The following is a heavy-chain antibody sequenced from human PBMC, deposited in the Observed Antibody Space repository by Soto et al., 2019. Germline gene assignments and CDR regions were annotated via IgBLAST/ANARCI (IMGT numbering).Heavy chain of an antibody. V-gene: IGHV4-39*01. CDR2: IYYSGST. CDR3: AKGGSGSYSNAFDI. J-gene: IGHJ3*02. CDR1: GGSISSSSYY. Sequence: QLQLQESGPGLVKPSETLSLTCTVSGGSISSSSYYWGWIRQPPGKGLEWIGSIYYSGSTYYNPSLNSRVTIPVDTSKTQFSLKRSSVTAADTAVYYCAKGGSGSYSNAFDIWGQGTMVTVSS. D-gene: IGHD3-10*01.